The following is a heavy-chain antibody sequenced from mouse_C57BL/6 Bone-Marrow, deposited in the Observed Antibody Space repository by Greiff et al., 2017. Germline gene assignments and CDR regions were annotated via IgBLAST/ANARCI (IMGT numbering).Heavy chain of an antibody. D-gene: IGHD2-2*01. J-gene: IGHJ3*01. Sequence: QVQLQQPGAELVKPGASVTLSCKASGYTFTSYWMHWVKQRPGQGLEWIGMIHPNSGSTNYNEKFKSKATLTVDKSSSTAYMQLSSLTSEDSAVYYCARWGLRRAFAYWGQGTLVTVSA. CDR2: IHPNSGST. V-gene: IGHV1-64*01. CDR1: GYTFTSYW. CDR3: ARWGLRRAFAY.